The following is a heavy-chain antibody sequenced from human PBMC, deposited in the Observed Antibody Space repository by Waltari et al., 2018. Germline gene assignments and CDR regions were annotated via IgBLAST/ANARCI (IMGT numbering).Heavy chain of an antibody. J-gene: IGHJ4*02. D-gene: IGHD5-18*01. Sequence: QVRLQESGPGLVKPSGTLSLTCTVSGGSISSGTWWSWVRQSPGQGLEWIGEIYYSGSTNYKPSLESRVTISVDRSKNQFSLSLSSVTAADTAMYFCARGTYGYGKYDSWGQGTLVTVSS. V-gene: IGHV4-4*02. CDR2: IYYSGST. CDR3: ARGTYGYGKYDS. CDR1: GGSISSGTW.